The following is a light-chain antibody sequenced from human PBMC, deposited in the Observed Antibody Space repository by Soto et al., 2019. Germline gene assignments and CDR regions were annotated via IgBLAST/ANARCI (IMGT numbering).Light chain of an antibody. Sequence: QSVLTQPPSGSGAPGQRVTISCTGSSSNIGAGYGVHWYQQLPGTAPKLLIYGNSNRPSGVPDRFSGSKSGTSASLAITGLQAEDEADYYCQSYDSSLSAYVFGTGTKVTVL. J-gene: IGLJ1*01. V-gene: IGLV1-40*01. CDR3: QSYDSSLSAYV. CDR1: SSNIGAGYG. CDR2: GNS.